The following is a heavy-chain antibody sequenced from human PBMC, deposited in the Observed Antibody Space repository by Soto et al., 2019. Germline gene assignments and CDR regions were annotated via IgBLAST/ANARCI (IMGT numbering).Heavy chain of an antibody. D-gene: IGHD4-17*01. Sequence: ASVKVSCKASGYTFTSYGISWVRQAPGQGLEWMGWISAYNGNTNYAQKLQGRVTMTTDTSTSTAYMELRSLRSDDTAVYYCARVAYGDYTSRYYYYYMDVWGKGTTVTVSS. V-gene: IGHV1-18*01. J-gene: IGHJ6*03. CDR1: GYTFTSYG. CDR3: ARVAYGDYTSRYYYYYMDV. CDR2: ISAYNGNT.